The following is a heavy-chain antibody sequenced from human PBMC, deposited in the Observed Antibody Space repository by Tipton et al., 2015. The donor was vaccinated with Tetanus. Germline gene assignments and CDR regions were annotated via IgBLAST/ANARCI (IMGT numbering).Heavy chain of an antibody. J-gene: IGHJ4*02. CDR3: ARDQARGARGWNYFDY. D-gene: IGHD1-26*01. Sequence: TLSLTCTVSGGSISSGGYYWSWIRQLPGKGLEWIGDIYNSGSAYYNPSLKNRVTISVDTSKNQFSLKLNSLTAADTAVYYCARDQARGARGWNYFDYWGQGSLVTVSS. CDR1: GGSISSGGYY. V-gene: IGHV4-31*03. CDR2: IYNSGSA.